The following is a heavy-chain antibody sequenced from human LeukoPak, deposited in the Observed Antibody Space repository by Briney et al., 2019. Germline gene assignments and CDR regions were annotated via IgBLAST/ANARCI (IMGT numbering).Heavy chain of an antibody. Sequence: ASVKVSCKGSGYTFTSYSICWVRHAPVQGLEWMGYSTTYNGNTNYAQKLQGRVTITTATSTSTPYIEPRSLRSDDTPAYYCSRDHRYDPVYGMDVWGQGTTVTVAS. CDR1: GYTFTSYS. D-gene: IGHD1-1*01. CDR2: STTYNGNT. CDR3: SRDHRYDPVYGMDV. J-gene: IGHJ6*02. V-gene: IGHV1-18*01.